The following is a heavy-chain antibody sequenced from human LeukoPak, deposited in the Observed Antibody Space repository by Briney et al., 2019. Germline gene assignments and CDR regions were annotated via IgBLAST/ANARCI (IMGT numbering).Heavy chain of an antibody. V-gene: IGHV3-30*02. CDR2: IRYDGSNN. CDR3: AKESPPPPPGNTPFDAFDM. CDR1: GFTFSSYG. Sequence: GGSLRLSCAASGFTFSSYGMHWVRQAPGKGLEWVAFIRYDGSNNYYTNSVKGRFTISRDNSKNTLYPQMNTLRAEDTAVYYCAKESPPPPPGNTPFDAFDMWGQGTMVTVSS. D-gene: IGHD2-15*01. J-gene: IGHJ3*02.